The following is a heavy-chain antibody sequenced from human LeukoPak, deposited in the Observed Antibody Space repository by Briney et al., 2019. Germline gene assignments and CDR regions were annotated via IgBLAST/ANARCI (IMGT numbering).Heavy chain of an antibody. CDR1: GGSISSYY. J-gene: IGHJ4*02. D-gene: IGHD3-10*01. Sequence: SETLSLTCTVSGGSISSYYWSWIRQPPEKGLEWIGYIHYSGSTNYNPSLKSRVTISVDTSKNQFSLKLSSVTAADTAVYYCARAPRELLFDYWGQGTLVTVSS. CDR3: ARAPRELLFDY. V-gene: IGHV4-59*01. CDR2: IHYSGST.